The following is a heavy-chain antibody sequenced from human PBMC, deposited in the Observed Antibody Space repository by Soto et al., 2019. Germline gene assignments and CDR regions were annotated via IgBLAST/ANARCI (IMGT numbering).Heavy chain of an antibody. CDR2: IIPIFGTA. CDR1: GGTFSSYA. D-gene: IGHD2-2*01. V-gene: IGHV1-69*06. Sequence: ASVKVSCKASGGTFSSYATSWVRQAPGQGLEWMGGIIPIFGTANYAQKFQGRVTITADKSTSTAYMELSSLRSEDTAVYYCARDIVVVPAEYGMDVWGQGTTVTVSS. CDR3: ARDIVVVPAEYGMDV. J-gene: IGHJ6*02.